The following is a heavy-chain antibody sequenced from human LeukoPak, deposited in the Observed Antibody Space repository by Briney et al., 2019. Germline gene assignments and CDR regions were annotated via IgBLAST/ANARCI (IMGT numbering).Heavy chain of an antibody. CDR1: GFTFSSYW. D-gene: IGHD3-22*01. Sequence: GGSLRLSCVASGFTFSSYWMTWVRQAPGKGLEWVANMRQDGNEKYYVDSVRGRFTISRDNAKNSLYLQMNSLRAEDTAVYYCARDALGLYDSSGYYYAIDYWGQGTLVTVSS. J-gene: IGHJ4*02. CDR2: MRQDGNEK. V-gene: IGHV3-7*01. CDR3: ARDALGLYDSSGYYYAIDY.